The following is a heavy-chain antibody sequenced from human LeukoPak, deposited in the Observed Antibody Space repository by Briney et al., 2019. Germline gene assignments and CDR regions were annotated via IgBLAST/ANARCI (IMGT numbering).Heavy chain of an antibody. D-gene: IGHD2-2*02. CDR2: ISSSSSYI. CDR1: GFTFSSYS. J-gene: IGHJ6*02. Sequence: RAGGSLRPSCAASGFTFSSYSMNWVRQAPGKGLEWVSSISSSSSYIYYADSVKGRFTISRDNAKNSLYLQMNSMRAEDTAVYYCARDQLGYCSSTSCYTGYYGMDVWGQGTTVTVSS. CDR3: ARDQLGYCSSTSCYTGYYGMDV. V-gene: IGHV3-21*01.